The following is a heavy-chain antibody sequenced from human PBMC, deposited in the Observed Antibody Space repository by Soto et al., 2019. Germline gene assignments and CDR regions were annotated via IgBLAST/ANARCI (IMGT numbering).Heavy chain of an antibody. D-gene: IGHD6-19*01. V-gene: IGHV3-9*01. CDR2: ISWNSGSI. Sequence: EVQLVESGGGLVQPGRSLRLSCAASGFTFDDYAMYWVRQAPGKGLEWVSGISWNSGSIGYADSVKGRFTISRDNAKNSLYLQMNSLRAEDTALYYCAKDLSVAGNQGFRFDYWGQGTLVTVSS. J-gene: IGHJ4*02. CDR3: AKDLSVAGNQGFRFDY. CDR1: GFTFDDYA.